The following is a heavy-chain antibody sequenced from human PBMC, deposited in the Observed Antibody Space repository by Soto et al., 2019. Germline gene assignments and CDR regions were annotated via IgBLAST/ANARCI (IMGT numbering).Heavy chain of an antibody. D-gene: IGHD3-16*01. J-gene: IGHJ4*02. Sequence: EVPLVESGGGWVQPGGSLRLSCAASGFTFRKYAMHWVRQAPGKGLEYVSAISSSGGGTYYANSVKGRFTISRDNSKNMLYLQMGSLRTEDMGVYYCASRDDSGYWGQGTLVTVSS. CDR3: ASRDDSGY. CDR1: GFTFRKYA. V-gene: IGHV3-64*01. CDR2: ISSSGGGT.